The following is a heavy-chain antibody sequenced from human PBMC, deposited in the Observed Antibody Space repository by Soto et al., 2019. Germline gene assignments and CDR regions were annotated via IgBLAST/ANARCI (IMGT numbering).Heavy chain of an antibody. CDR1: GFTFSSYG. D-gene: IGHD3-10*01. Sequence: PGGSLRLSCAASGFTFSSYGMHWVRQAPGKGLEWVAVIWYDGGNKYYADSVKGRFTISRDNSKNTLYLQMNSLRAEDTAVYYCARDRSGFGELSGMDVWGQGTTVTVSS. J-gene: IGHJ6*02. CDR3: ARDRSGFGELSGMDV. CDR2: IWYDGGNK. V-gene: IGHV3-33*01.